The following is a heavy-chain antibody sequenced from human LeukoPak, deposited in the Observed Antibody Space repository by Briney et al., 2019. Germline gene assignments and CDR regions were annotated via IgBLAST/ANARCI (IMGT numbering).Heavy chain of an antibody. V-gene: IGHV1-69*13. Sequence: SVKVSCKASGGTFSSYAISWVRQAPGQGLEWMGRIIPIFGTANYAQKFQGRVTITADESTSTAYMELSSLRSEDTAVYYCASSITIFGVVIMPFDYWGQGTLVTVSS. CDR2: IIPIFGTA. CDR3: ASSITIFGVVIMPFDY. CDR1: GGTFSSYA. D-gene: IGHD3-3*01. J-gene: IGHJ4*02.